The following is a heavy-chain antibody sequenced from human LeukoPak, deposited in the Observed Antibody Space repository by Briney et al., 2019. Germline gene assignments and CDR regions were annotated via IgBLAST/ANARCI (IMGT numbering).Heavy chain of an antibody. CDR2: IYYSGST. J-gene: IGHJ4*02. D-gene: IGHD2-15*01. CDR3: ARVDSSDAGNFDY. Sequence: SETLSLTCTVSGGSINDYYWNWIRQPPGKGLEWIAWIYYSGSTNYNPSLKSRVTISVNTSKNQFSLKLTSVTAADTAVYYCARVDSSDAGNFDYWGQGTLVTVSS. CDR1: GGSINDYY. V-gene: IGHV4-59*08.